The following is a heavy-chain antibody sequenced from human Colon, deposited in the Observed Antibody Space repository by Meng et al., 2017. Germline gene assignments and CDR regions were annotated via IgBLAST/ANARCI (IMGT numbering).Heavy chain of an antibody. CDR1: GGSVSSGSYY. CDR3: ARGPLDY. V-gene: IGHV4-61*01. J-gene: IGHJ4*02. Sequence: VQPQESGARLVTPAETLSLTCTVSGGSVSSGSYYWSWIRQHPGKGLEWIGYIYYTGSTNDNPSLKSRVTISVVTSKNPFSTKLSSVTAADTDVYYCARGPLDYWGQGTLVTVSS. CDR2: IYYTGST.